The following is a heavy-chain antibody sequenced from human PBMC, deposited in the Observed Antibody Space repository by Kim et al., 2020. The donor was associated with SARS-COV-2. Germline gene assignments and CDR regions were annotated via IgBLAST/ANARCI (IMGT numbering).Heavy chain of an antibody. CDR3: ATLPPYCSSTSCYYYGMDV. Sequence: ASVKVSCKVSGYTLTELSMHWVRQAPGKGLEWMGGFDPEDGETIYAQKFQGRVTMTEDTSTDTAYMELSSLRSEDTAVYYCATLPPYCSSTSCYYYGMDVWGQGPTVTVSS. CDR1: GYTLTELS. J-gene: IGHJ6*02. D-gene: IGHD2-2*01. CDR2: FDPEDGET. V-gene: IGHV1-24*01.